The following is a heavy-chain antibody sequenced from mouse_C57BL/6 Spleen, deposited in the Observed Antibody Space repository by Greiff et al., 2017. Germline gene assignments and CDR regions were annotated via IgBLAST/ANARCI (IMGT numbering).Heavy chain of an antibody. CDR1: GFSLTSYG. CDR3: ATDYGLFAY. Sequence: VQLVESGPGLVQPSQSLSITCTVSGFSLTSYGVHWVRQSPGKGLEWLGVIWSGGGTAYNAAFISRLSISKDNSKSQVFFKMNSLQADDTAIYYCATDYGLFAYWGQGTLVTVSA. CDR2: IWSGGGT. V-gene: IGHV2-2*01. D-gene: IGHD1-1*02. J-gene: IGHJ3*01.